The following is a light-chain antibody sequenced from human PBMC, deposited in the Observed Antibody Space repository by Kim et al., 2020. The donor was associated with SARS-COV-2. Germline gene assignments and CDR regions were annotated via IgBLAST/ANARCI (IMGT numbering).Light chain of an antibody. CDR2: DVS. J-gene: IGLJ3*02. CDR1: SSDVGGYHY. V-gene: IGLV2-14*03. CDR3: SSYTSSSTRV. Sequence: GQSIAISCTATSSDVGGYHYVSWYQQHPSKAPKLMIYDVSNRPSGVSNRFSGSKSGNTASLTISGLQAEDEADYYCSSYTSSSTRVFGGGTQLTVL.